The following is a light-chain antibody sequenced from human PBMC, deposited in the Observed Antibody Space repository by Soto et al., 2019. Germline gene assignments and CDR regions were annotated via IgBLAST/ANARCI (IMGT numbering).Light chain of an antibody. J-gene: IGKJ2*01. Sequence: DIQMTQSPSSLSASVGDRVTITCRASQTISTYLNWYQQKPGKAPKLLIYAASTLQSGVPSRFSGSGSGTDFTLTINSRQPEDFATYYCQQSHGIPYTFGQGTKLEIK. CDR1: QTISTY. CDR3: QQSHGIPYT. V-gene: IGKV1-39*01. CDR2: AAS.